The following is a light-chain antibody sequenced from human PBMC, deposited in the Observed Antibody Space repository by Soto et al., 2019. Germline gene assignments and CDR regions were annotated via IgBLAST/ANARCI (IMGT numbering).Light chain of an antibody. CDR1: QSIGTY. J-gene: IGKJ4*01. V-gene: IGKV1-8*01. Sequence: AIRMTQSPSSFSASTGDRVTITCRASQSIGTYLAWYQQIPGRAPKLLIFAASTLQRGVPSRFSGSGSGTDFTLTISCLQSDDFATYYCQQYYIYPPTFGGGTKVEIK. CDR2: AAS. CDR3: QQYYIYPPT.